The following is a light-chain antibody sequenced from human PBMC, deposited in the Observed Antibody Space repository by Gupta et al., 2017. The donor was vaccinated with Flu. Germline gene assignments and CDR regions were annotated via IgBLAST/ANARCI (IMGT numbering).Light chain of an antibody. J-gene: IGKJ2*01. V-gene: IGKV2-28*01. CDR3: MQTLQTPYT. CDR2: LGF. CDR1: LSLLHSNGNIY. Sequence: DIVMTHSPVSRPVTPGESASISCRSSLSLLHSNGNIYLDWYLQKPGQSPQLLIYLGFSRASGVPDRFSGSGSDTDFTLKITRVEAEDVGVYYCMQTLQTPYTFGQGTTLEI.